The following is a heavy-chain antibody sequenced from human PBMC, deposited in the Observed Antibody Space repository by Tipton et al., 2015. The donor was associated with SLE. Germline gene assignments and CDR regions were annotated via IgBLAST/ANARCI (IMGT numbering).Heavy chain of an antibody. CDR1: GFIVSNYC. D-gene: IGHD6-19*01. V-gene: IGHV3-53*05. CDR3: ARGFAVAGTGYFYY. J-gene: IGHJ4*02. CDR2: IHSDGDT. Sequence: SLRLSCAASGFIVSNYCMSWVRQAPGKGLEWVSIIHSDGDTYYADSVEGRFTISTDNSENTLYLQMNLLSADDTAMYYCARGFAVAGTGYFYYWGQGTLVTVSS.